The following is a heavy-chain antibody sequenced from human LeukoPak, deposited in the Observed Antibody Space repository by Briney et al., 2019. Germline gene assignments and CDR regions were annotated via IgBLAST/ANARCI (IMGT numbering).Heavy chain of an antibody. CDR3: ARGTYGGNPPFDY. D-gene: IGHD4-23*01. CDR2: MNPNSGNT. CDR1: GYTFTSYY. Sequence: ASVKVSCKASGYTFTSYYMHWVRQATGQGLEWMGWMNPNSGNTGYAQKFQGRVTMTRNTSISTAYMELSSLRSEDTAVYYCARGTYGGNPPFDYWGQGTLVTVSS. J-gene: IGHJ4*02. V-gene: IGHV1-8*02.